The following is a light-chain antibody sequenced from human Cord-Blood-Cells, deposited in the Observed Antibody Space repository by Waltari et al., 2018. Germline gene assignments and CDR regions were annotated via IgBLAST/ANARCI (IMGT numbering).Light chain of an antibody. Sequence: EIVLTQSPATLSLSPGERATLSCRASQSVSSYLAWYQQKPGQAPRLLIYDASNRATGIPARFSGSGSGTDFTRTISSLEPEDFAVYYCQQRSNWPPPYTFGQGTKLEIK. CDR3: QQRSNWPPPYT. V-gene: IGKV3-11*01. J-gene: IGKJ2*01. CDR1: QSVSSY. CDR2: DAS.